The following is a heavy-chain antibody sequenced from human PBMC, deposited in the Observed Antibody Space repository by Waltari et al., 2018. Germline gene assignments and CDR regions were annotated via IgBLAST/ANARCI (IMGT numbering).Heavy chain of an antibody. CDR1: GDSMGSTDC. V-gene: IGHV4-4*02. J-gene: IGHJ4*02. Sequence: QLQLQESGPGLVRPSGTLSLICAVSGDSMGSTDCWSWVRQSPGKGLVWIGEVRGVGKTNYTPSFASRVIISLDTSTHHFALEVTSATAADTALYYCARDRGRGLYLDTWGQGILVTVAP. CDR3: ARDRGRGLYLDT. D-gene: IGHD2-15*01. CDR2: VRGVGKT.